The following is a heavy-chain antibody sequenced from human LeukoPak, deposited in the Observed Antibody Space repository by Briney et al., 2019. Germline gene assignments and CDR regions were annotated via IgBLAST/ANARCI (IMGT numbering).Heavy chain of an antibody. CDR3: ASDYYEMPPEGDP. V-gene: IGHV3-21*01. Sequence: GGSLRLSCAASGFTFSRYSMNWVRQAPGKGLECVSVLSSDSNYMYYGDSVKGRFTISRDNAKNSLYLQMNSLRAEDTAVYYCASDYYEMPPEGDPWGQGTLVTVSS. CDR2: LSSDSNYM. J-gene: IGHJ5*02. D-gene: IGHD3-16*01. CDR1: GFTFSRYS.